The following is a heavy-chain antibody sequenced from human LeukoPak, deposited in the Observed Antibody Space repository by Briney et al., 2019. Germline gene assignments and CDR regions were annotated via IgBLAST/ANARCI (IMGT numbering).Heavy chain of an antibody. V-gene: IGHV2-5*02. CDR1: GFSLSTSGEH. CDR2: IYWDDDK. CDR3: ARSFSTDWSIDY. Sequence: SGPTLVKPTQTLTLTCTFSGFSLSTSGEHVGWIRQPPGKALEWLALIYWDDDKRYSPSLKSRLTITKDTSKKQVVLTITNMDPVDTATYYCARSFSTDWSIDYWGQGTLVTVSS. D-gene: IGHD3-9*01. J-gene: IGHJ4*02.